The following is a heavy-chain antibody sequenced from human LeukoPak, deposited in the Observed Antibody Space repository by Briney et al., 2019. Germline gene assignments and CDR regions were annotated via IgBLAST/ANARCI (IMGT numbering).Heavy chain of an antibody. V-gene: IGHV4-4*09. Sequence: SDTLSLTCTVSGGSISSYYWSWLRQPPGKGLEWIGYIYTSGSTHYNPSLKSRATISVDTSKNQFSLKLSSVTAADTAVYYCARHIGGRHYMDVWGKGTTVTVSS. J-gene: IGHJ6*03. D-gene: IGHD2-21*01. CDR1: GGSISSYY. CDR2: IYTSGST. CDR3: ARHIGGRHYMDV.